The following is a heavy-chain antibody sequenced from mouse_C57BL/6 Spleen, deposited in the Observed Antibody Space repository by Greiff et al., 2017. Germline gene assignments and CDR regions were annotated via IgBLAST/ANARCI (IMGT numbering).Heavy chain of an antibody. CDR3: TRNLLSSLDY. J-gene: IGHJ4*01. Sequence: QVQLQQSGPGLVQPSQSLSITCTVSGFSLTSYGVHWVRQSPGKGLEWLGVIWSGGSTDDNAAFISRLSISKDNSQSQVFFKMNSLQAADTAIYYCTRNLLSSLDYWGQGTSVTVSS. V-gene: IGHV2-2*01. D-gene: IGHD2-1*01. CDR2: IWSGGST. CDR1: GFSLTSYG.